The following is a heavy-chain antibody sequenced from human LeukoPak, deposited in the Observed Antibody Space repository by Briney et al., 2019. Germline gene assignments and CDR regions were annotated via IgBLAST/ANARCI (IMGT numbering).Heavy chain of an antibody. V-gene: IGHV3-11*03. CDR1: GFTFRNYA. Sequence: PGGSLTLSCAASGFTFRNYAMSWVRQAPGKGLEWVSYISSSSSYTNYADSVKGRFTISRDNAKNSLYLQMNSLRAEDTAVYYCASPSSGQSFDIWGQGTMVTVSS. J-gene: IGHJ3*02. CDR3: ASPSSGQSFDI. CDR2: ISSSSSYT. D-gene: IGHD6-19*01.